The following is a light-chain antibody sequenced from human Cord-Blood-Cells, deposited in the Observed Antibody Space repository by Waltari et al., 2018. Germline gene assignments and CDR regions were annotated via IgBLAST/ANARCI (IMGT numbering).Light chain of an antibody. CDR1: QSVSSY. Sequence: EIVLTQPPPTLSFSPGESATLPCRASQSVSSYLAWYQQKPGQAPRLLIYDASNRATGIPARFSGSGSGTDFTLTISSLEPEDFAVYYCQQRSNWPPLTFGGGTKVEIK. J-gene: IGKJ4*01. CDR3: QQRSNWPPLT. CDR2: DAS. V-gene: IGKV3-11*01.